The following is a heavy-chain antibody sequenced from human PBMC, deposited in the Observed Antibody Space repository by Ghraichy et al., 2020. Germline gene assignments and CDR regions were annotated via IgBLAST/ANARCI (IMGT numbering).Heavy chain of an antibody. CDR2: ISDNLGAT. D-gene: IGHD2-21*02. V-gene: IGHV3-23*01. Sequence: LTCAASGFTFTNFAMNWVRQAPGKGLEWVSSISDNLGATYYADSVKGRFTISRDNSKNTLYLQMNSLRGEDTAVYYCAKGGGDGNYYYYYYMDVWGKGTTVTVSS. J-gene: IGHJ6*03. CDR3: AKGGGDGNYYYYYYMDV. CDR1: GFTFTNFA.